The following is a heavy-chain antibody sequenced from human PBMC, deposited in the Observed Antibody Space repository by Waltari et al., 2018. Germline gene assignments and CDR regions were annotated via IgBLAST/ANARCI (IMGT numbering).Heavy chain of an antibody. Sequence: QLQLQESGPGLVKPSETLSLTCTVSGGSIRSSSYYWGWIRQPPGKGLEWIGSIYYSGRTYYNPSLKSRVTISVDTSKNQFSLKLSSVTAADTAVYYCARPEGSGWFGYFDYWGQGTLVTVSS. CDR1: GGSIRSSSYY. CDR3: ARPEGSGWFGYFDY. J-gene: IGHJ4*02. V-gene: IGHV4-39*01. CDR2: IYYSGRT. D-gene: IGHD6-19*01.